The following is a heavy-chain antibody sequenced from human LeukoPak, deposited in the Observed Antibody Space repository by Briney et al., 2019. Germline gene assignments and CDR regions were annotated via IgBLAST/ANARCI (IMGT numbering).Heavy chain of an antibody. J-gene: IGHJ4*02. CDR3: ARSTTGPTPDY. CDR1: GFTVSSNY. D-gene: IGHD1-1*01. V-gene: IGHV3-66*02. Sequence: GGSLRLSCAASGFTVSSNYMTWVRQAPGKGLEWVAVLYRGGLTYYTDSVKGRFTISGDSSKNTLYLQMNSLRVEDTAVYYCARSTTGPTPDYWGQGALVTVSS. CDR2: LYRGGLT.